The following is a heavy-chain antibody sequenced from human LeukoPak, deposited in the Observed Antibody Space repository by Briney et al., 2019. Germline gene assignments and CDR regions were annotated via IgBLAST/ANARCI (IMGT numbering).Heavy chain of an antibody. V-gene: IGHV3-23*01. CDR3: ANPYGDYGRPTNWYFDL. CDR2: ISGSGGST. J-gene: IGHJ2*01. CDR1: GGSISSSSYY. D-gene: IGHD4-17*01. Sequence: PSETLSLTCTVSGGSISSSSYYWGWIRQVPGKGLEWVSAISGSGGSTYYADSVKGRFTISRDNSKNTLYLQMNSLRAEDTAVYYCANPYGDYGRPTNWYFDLWGRGTLVTVSS.